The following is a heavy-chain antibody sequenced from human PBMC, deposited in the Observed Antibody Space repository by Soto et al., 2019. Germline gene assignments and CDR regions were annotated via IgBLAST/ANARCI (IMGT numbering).Heavy chain of an antibody. CDR3: ARGQEYCSGGSCYSSD. CDR1: GYTFTSYD. D-gene: IGHD2-15*01. V-gene: IGHV1-8*01. J-gene: IGHJ4*02. CDR2: MNPNSGNT. Sequence: ASVKVSCKASGYTFTSYDINWVRQATGQGLEWMGWMNPNSGNTGYAQKFQGRVTMTRNTSISTAYMELSSLRSEDTAVYYCARGQEYCSGGSCYSSDWGQGTLVTVSS.